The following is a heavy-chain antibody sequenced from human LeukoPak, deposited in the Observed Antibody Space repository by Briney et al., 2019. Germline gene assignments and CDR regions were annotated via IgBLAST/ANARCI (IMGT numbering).Heavy chain of an antibody. CDR2: IFGSGGRT. CDR1: GFTFSSYA. D-gene: IGHD6-19*01. V-gene: IGHV3-23*01. J-gene: IGHJ4*02. Sequence: HPGGALRLSCAASGFTFSSYAMYWVRQAPGKGLEWVPGIFGSGGRTHYADSVKGRFTISRDNSKNTVYLQMNSLRAEDTAVYYCAKTTTGYSSGRFPSWPVNSWGQGTLVTVSS. CDR3: AKTTTGYSSGRFPSWPVNS.